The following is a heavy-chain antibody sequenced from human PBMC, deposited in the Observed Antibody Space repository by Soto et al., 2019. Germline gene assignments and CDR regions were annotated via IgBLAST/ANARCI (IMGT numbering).Heavy chain of an antibody. CDR1: GGSISSSSYY. CDR3: ARGFVSVVTAQTAFDY. J-gene: IGHJ4*02. D-gene: IGHD2-21*02. Sequence: QLQLQESGPGLVKPSETLSLTCTVSGGSISSSSYYWGWIRQPPGKGLEWIGSIYYSGSTYYNPSLKSRVTISVDTSKNQCSLKLSSVTAADTAVYYCARGFVSVVTAQTAFDYWGQGTLVTVSS. V-gene: IGHV4-39*01. CDR2: IYYSGST.